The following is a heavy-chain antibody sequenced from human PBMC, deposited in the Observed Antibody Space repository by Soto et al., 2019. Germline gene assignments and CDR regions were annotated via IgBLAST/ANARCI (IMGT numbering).Heavy chain of an antibody. CDR3: AVGGNYLSLDV. CDR1: GYTFTSYY. Sequence: ASVKVSCKASGYTFTSYYMHWVRLAPGQGLEWMGIINPDGGGTSYAQKFQDKIVMTRDTSTSTVYMEMSSLRSEDTAVYYCAVGGNYLSLDVWGQGTTVTVSS. CDR2: INPDGGGT. D-gene: IGHD4-4*01. V-gene: IGHV1-46*01. J-gene: IGHJ6*02.